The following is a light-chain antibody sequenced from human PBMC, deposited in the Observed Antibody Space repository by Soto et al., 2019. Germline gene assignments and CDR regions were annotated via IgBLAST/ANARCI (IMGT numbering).Light chain of an antibody. CDR2: GAS. CDR3: QQYGNSSRT. J-gene: IGKJ1*01. Sequence: DIVLAQTPVRLSRSQGGSGTVSCRSSKNLIRSYIASYKQKPCQAPMILIYGASSKDTSISDRFSGSGSGTDFTLTISSLEPVDFAVYYCQQYGNSSRTFSQVTKLYI. V-gene: IGKV3-20*01. CDR1: KNLIRSY.